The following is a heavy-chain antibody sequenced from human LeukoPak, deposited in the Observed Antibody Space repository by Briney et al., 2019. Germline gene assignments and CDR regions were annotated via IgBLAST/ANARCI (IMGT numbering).Heavy chain of an antibody. V-gene: IGHV3-23*01. CDR2: ISGSGGST. CDR1: GFTFSSYA. Sequence: GGSLRLSCAASGFTFSSYAMSWVRQAPGKGLEWVSAISGSGGSTYYADSAKGRFTISRDNSKNTLYLQMNSLRAEDTAVYYCAKPDYGVGRGDYWGQGTLVTVSS. D-gene: IGHD4-17*01. J-gene: IGHJ4*02. CDR3: AKPDYGVGRGDY.